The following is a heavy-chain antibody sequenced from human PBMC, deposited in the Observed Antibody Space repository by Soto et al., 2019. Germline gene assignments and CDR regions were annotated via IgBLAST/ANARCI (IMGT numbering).Heavy chain of an antibody. CDR2: IIPILGIA. CDR3: ASRLSHSYGSDAFDI. V-gene: IGHV1-69*02. J-gene: IGHJ3*02. D-gene: IGHD5-18*01. Sequence: QVQLVQSGAEVKKPGSSVKVSCKASGGTFSSYTISWVRQAPGQGLEWMGRIIPILGIANYAQKFQGRVTNTADKSTSTAYMELSSLRSEDTAVYYCASRLSHSYGSDAFDIWGQGTIVTVSS. CDR1: GGTFSSYT.